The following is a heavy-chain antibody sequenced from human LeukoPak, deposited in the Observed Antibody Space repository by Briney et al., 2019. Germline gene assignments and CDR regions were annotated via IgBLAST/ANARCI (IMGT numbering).Heavy chain of an antibody. Sequence: PGGSLRLSCAASGFTFSSYGMHWVRQAPGKGLEWVAVISYDGSNKYYADSVKGRFTISRDNSKNTLYLQMNSLRAEDTAVYYCAKERMKDNWSFRRYFDYWGQGTLVTVSS. J-gene: IGHJ4*02. CDR2: ISYDGSNK. D-gene: IGHD1-1*01. CDR3: AKERMKDNWSFRRYFDY. CDR1: GFTFSSYG. V-gene: IGHV3-30*18.